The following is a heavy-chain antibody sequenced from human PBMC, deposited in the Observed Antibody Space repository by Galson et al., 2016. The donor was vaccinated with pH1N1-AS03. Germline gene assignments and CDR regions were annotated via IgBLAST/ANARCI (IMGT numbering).Heavy chain of an antibody. CDR3: ARSPRTIAVAGTFPSRFDP. V-gene: IGHV4-59*08. J-gene: IGHJ5*02. Sequence: ETLSLTCEVSGDSMSGYYWNWIRQPPGKGLEWIGSFYYSGGTEYTPSLKSRVAILLDKPKNQVSLRLSSVTAADTALYYCARSPRTIAVAGTFPSRFDPWGQGMLVTVSS. CDR1: GDSMSGYY. CDR2: FYYSGGT. D-gene: IGHD6-19*01.